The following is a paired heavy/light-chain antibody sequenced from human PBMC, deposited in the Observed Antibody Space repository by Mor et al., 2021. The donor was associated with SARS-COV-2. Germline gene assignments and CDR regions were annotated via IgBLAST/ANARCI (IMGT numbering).Light chain of an antibody. CDR2: EVT. V-gene: IGLV2-14*01. J-gene: IGLJ3*02. CDR1: SSDVGGYNY. CDR3: SSYTSISTWV. Sequence: QSALTQPASVSGSPGQSITISCTGTSSDVGGYNYVSWYQHHPGKAPKLMIYEVTNRPSGVSNRFSGSKSGNTASLTISRLQAEDEADYYCSSYTSISTWVFGGGTKLTVL.
Heavy chain of an antibody. CDR1: GFTFSSYA. J-gene: IGHJ3*02. V-gene: IGHV3-23*01. D-gene: IGHD2-15*01. CDR3: ARGSWVRVVPATPLVAFDI. Sequence: EVQLLESGGGLVQPGGSLRLSCAASGFTFSSYALSWVRQAPGKGLEWVSAISGSGGSSYYADSVKGRFTISRDNSKNTLFLQMSSLRAEDTAVYYCARGSWVRVVPATPLVAFDIWGQGTMVTVSS. CDR2: ISGSGGSS.